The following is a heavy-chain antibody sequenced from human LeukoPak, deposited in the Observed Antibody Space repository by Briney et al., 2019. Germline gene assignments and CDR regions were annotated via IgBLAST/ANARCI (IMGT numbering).Heavy chain of an antibody. CDR1: GYSFTRYW. CDR3: ASKKSSGWYKDAFDI. D-gene: IGHD6-19*01. J-gene: IGHJ3*02. CDR2: LYPGDSDI. V-gene: IGHV5-51*01. Sequence: GESLKISCKGSGYSFTRYWIVWVRQMPGKGLEWMGILYPGDSDIRYSPSFQGQVTISADKSISTAYLQWSSLKASDTAMYYCASKKSSGWYKDAFDIWGQGTMVTVSS.